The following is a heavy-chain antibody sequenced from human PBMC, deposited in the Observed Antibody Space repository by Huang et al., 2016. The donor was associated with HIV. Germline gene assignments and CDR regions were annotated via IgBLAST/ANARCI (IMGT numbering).Heavy chain of an antibody. CDR3: VKGDIVGTANFFDY. D-gene: IGHD1-26*01. V-gene: IGHV3-9*01. CDR1: GFGFDNSD. CDR2: SSWNSANI. Sequence: EVQLVESGGNLIQTGGSLRLACAASGFGFDNSDMDWVRPAPGKGLEWVTSSSWNSANIAYGDSVKVRFTISRDNARNSLYLQMNSLRPDDTALYYCVKGDIVGTANFFDYWGQGTQVSVSS. J-gene: IGHJ4*02.